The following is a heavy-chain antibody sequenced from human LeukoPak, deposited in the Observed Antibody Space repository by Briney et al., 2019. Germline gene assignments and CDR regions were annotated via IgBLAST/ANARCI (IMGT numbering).Heavy chain of an antibody. D-gene: IGHD3-10*01. CDR1: GFTLSSYG. CDR2: IKQDGSEK. J-gene: IGHJ6*03. CDR3: ARGPMVPSYYYYYYMDV. V-gene: IGHV3-7*01. Sequence: PGGSLRLSCAASGFTLSSYGMSWVRQAPGKGREWVANIKQDGSEKYYVDSVKGRFTISRDNAKNSLYLQMNSLSAEDTAVYYCARGPMVPSYYYYYYMDVWGKGTTVTVSS.